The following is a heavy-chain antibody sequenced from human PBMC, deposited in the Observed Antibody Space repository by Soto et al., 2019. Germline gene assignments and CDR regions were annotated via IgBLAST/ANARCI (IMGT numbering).Heavy chain of an antibody. CDR1: GFTFSSYA. CDR3: ASADFDY. CDR2: ISYDGSNK. Sequence: GGSLRLSCAASGFTFSSYAMHWVRQAPGKGLEWVAVISYDGSNKYYADSVKGRFTISRDNSKNTLYLQMNSLRAEDTAVYYCASADFDYWGQGTLVTVSS. V-gene: IGHV3-30-3*01. J-gene: IGHJ4*02.